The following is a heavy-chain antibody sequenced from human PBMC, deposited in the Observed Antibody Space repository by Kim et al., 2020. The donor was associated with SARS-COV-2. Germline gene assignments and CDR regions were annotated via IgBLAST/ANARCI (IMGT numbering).Heavy chain of an antibody. J-gene: IGHJ2*01. CDR3: AAGLTARIRTLRKGVIIPFYPDR. CDR2: VNPGSGNA. Sequence: ASVKVSCQASGYTFSAYDINWVRQSNRQRLEWIGWVNPGSGNAGYAQEFRGRVTMTTVNSLNTAYLELTYLTADDSAIYFCAAGLTARIRTLRKGVIIPFYPDRWGRGTLVTVSS. CDR1: GYTFSAYD. D-gene: IGHD2-8*01. V-gene: IGHV1-8*02.